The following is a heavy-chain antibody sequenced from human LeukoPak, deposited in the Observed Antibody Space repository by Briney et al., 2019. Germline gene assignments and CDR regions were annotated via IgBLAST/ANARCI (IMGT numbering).Heavy chain of an antibody. D-gene: IGHD3-22*01. CDR3: ASDGSYYFDSYGYYPDY. CDR1: GFTFSSYW. CDR2: INTDGRST. Sequence: GGSLRLSCTASGFTFSSYWMHWVRQAPGKGLVWVSRINTDGRSTNYADSVKGRFTISRHNAKNTLYLQMNSLRAEDTAVYYCASDGSYYFDSYGYYPDYWGQGTLVTVSS. V-gene: IGHV3-74*01. J-gene: IGHJ4*02.